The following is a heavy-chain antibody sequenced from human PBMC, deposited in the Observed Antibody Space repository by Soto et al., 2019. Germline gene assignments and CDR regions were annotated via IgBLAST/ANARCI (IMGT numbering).Heavy chain of an antibody. V-gene: IGHV3-30-3*01. CDR1: GFTFSSYA. J-gene: IGHJ6*02. Sequence: QVQLVESGGGVVQPGRSLRLSCAASGFTFSSYAMHWVRQAPGQGLEWVALISYDGSNKYYADSVKGRFTISRDNSKNTLHLQMNSLRPEDTAVYHCARDQGGTTLYCHGMDVWGQGTTVTVS. CDR2: ISYDGSNK. D-gene: IGHD4-17*01. CDR3: ARDQGGTTLYCHGMDV.